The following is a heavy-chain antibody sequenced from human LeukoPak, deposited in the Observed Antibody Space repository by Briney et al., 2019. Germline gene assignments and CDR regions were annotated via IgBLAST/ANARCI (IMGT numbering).Heavy chain of an antibody. D-gene: IGHD5-24*01. Sequence: GGSLRLSCAASGFTFSNYAIHWVRQAPGKGLEWVAVVWKDGINKYYSDSVKGRFTISRDNPKNTVYLQMNSLRAEDTAVYYCARDSRGWYFDYWGQGTLVTVSS. CDR1: GFTFSNYA. CDR3: ARDSRGWYFDY. V-gene: IGHV3-33*01. J-gene: IGHJ4*02. CDR2: VWKDGINK.